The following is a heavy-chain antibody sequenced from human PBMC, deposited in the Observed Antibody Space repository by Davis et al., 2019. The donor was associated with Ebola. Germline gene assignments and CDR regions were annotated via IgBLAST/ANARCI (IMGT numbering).Heavy chain of an antibody. J-gene: IGHJ4*02. Sequence: ASVKVSCKVSGYTLTELSMHWVRQAPGKGLEWMGGFDPEDGETIYAQKFQGRVTMTEDTSTDTAYMELSSLRSEDTAVYYCATRPVEEMAHPFDYWGQGTLVTVSS. CDR3: ATRPVEEMAHPFDY. CDR1: GYTLTELS. CDR2: FDPEDGET. V-gene: IGHV1-24*01. D-gene: IGHD5-24*01.